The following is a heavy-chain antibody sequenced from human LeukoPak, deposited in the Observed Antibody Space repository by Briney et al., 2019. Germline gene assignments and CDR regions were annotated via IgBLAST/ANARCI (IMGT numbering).Heavy chain of an antibody. CDR3: VSPGSGIYNWFDP. V-gene: IGHV4-59*12. Sequence: SETLSLTCTVSGGSISSYYWSWIRQPPGKGLEWIGYIYYSGSTNYNPSLKSRVTISVDTSKNQFSLKLSSVTAADTAVYYCVSPGSGIYNWFDPWGQGTLVTVSS. CDR2: IYYSGST. D-gene: IGHD3-10*01. CDR1: GGSISSYY. J-gene: IGHJ5*02.